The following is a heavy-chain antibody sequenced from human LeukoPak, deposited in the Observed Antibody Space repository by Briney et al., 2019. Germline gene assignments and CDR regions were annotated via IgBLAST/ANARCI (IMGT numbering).Heavy chain of an antibody. D-gene: IGHD5-24*01. V-gene: IGHV4-59*01. CDR3: ARAGEVRDGYKGTFDY. Sequence: PSKTLSLTCTVSGGSIRSYYWSWIRQPPGKGLEWIGYIYNTGSTVYNPSLKSPVTISVDTSKNQFSLQLSSVTAADTAVYYCARAGEVRDGYKGTFDYWGQGTLVTVSS. CDR1: GGSIRSYY. CDR2: IYNTGST. J-gene: IGHJ4*02.